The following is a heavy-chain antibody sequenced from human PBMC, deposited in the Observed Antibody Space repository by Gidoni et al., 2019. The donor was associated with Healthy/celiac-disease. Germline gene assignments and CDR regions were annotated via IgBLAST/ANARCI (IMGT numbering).Heavy chain of an antibody. CDR2: ISSNGGST. J-gene: IGHJ4*02. D-gene: IGHD3-9*01. CDR3: AREKILTGYYNGYFDY. V-gene: IGHV3-64*01. CDR1: GVTCSSYA. Sequence: EVKLVESGGGLVKPGGSLRLSCAASGVTCSSYAMHWVRQAPGKGLEYVSGISSNGGSTYYANSVKGRFTISRDNSKNTLYLQMGSLRAEDMAVYYCAREKILTGYYNGYFDYWGQGTLVTVSS.